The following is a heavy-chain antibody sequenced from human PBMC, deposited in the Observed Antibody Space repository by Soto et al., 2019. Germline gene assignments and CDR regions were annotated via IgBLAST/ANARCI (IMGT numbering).Heavy chain of an antibody. CDR2: IIPILGIA. CDR3: ARDLVDILTGDRFDP. D-gene: IGHD3-9*01. Sequence: QVQLVQSGAEVKKPGSSVKVSCKASGGTFSSYTISWVRQAPGQGLEWMGRIIPILGIANYAQKFQGRVTITADKSTSTAYMELSSLRSEDTAVYYCARDLVDILTGDRFDPWGQGTLVTVSS. CDR1: GGTFSSYT. J-gene: IGHJ5*02. V-gene: IGHV1-69*08.